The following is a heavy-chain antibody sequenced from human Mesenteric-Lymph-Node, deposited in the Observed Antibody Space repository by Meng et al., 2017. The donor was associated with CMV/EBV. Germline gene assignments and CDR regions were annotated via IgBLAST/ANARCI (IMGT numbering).Heavy chain of an antibody. CDR1: FTFRSYG. D-gene: IGHD5-12*01. Sequence: FTFRSYGIHWVRQAPGKGLEWVAVIWYDESNKYYADSVKGRFTISRDNSKNTLYLQMNSLRAEDTAVYYCARDGYSGYEPEYYFDYWGQGTLVTVSS. CDR3: ARDGYSGYEPEYYFDY. V-gene: IGHV3-33*01. CDR2: IWYDESNK. J-gene: IGHJ4*02.